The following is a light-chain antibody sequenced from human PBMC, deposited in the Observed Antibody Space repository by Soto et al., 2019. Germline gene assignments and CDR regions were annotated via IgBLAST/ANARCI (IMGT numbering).Light chain of an antibody. CDR2: EDN. CDR1: SGSIASTY. V-gene: IGLV6-57*04. Sequence: NFMLTQPHSVSESPGKTVTISCTRSSGSIASTYVQWYQQRPGSAPTTVIYEDNQRPSGVPDRFSGSIDGSSNSASLTISGLKTEDEADYYCQSYDSSNLVFGGGTKLTVL. CDR3: QSYDSSNLV. J-gene: IGLJ2*01.